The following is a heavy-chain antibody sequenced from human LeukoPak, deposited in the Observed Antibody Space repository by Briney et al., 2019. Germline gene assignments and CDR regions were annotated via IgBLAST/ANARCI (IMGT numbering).Heavy chain of an antibody. CDR2: IKEDGSQK. D-gene: IGHD3-10*01. Sequence: GGSLRLSCAASGFTFSSFWMTWVRQAPGKGLEWVANIKEDGSQKYYVDSVKGRFTISRDNAKNTLYLQMNSLRAEDTAVYYCARDYGRSRDYGMDVWGQGTTVTVSS. CDR3: ARDYGRSRDYGMDV. CDR1: GFTFSSFW. V-gene: IGHV3-7*01. J-gene: IGHJ6*02.